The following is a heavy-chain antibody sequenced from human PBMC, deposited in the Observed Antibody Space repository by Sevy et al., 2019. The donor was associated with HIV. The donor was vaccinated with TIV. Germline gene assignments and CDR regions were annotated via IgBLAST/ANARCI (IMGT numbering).Heavy chain of an antibody. CDR3: TRPQTTTYSSSWYWNAFDI. Sequence: GGSLRLSCAASGFTFSGSAMHWVRQASGKGLEWVGRIRSKANSYATAYAASVKGRFTISRYDSKNTAYLQMNSLKTEDTAVYYCTRPQTTTYSSSWYWNAFDIWGQGTMVTVSS. CDR1: GFTFSGSA. CDR2: IRSKANSYAT. V-gene: IGHV3-73*01. J-gene: IGHJ3*02. D-gene: IGHD6-13*01.